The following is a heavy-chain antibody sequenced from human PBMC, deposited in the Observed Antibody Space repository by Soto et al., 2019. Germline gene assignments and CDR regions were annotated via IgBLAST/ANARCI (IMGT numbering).Heavy chain of an antibody. CDR2: IYHSGST. V-gene: IGHV4-38-2*02. Sequence: SETLSLTCAVSGYSISSGYYWGWIRQPPGKGLEWIGSIYHSGSTYYNPSLKSRVTISVDTSKNQFSLKLSSVTAADTAVYYCARDFGISALPDAFDIWGQGTMVTVSS. J-gene: IGHJ3*02. CDR3: ARDFGISALPDAFDI. CDR1: GYSISSGYY. D-gene: IGHD6-6*01.